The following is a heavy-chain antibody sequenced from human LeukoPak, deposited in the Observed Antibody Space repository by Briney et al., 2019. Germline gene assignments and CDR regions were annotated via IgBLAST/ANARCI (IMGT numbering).Heavy chain of an antibody. V-gene: IGHV4-59*01. CDR3: ARTWNGYFDY. CDR2: IYNSGNT. J-gene: IGHJ4*02. Sequence: SETLSLTCTVSSGSISSYYWSWIRQPPGKGLEWIGYIYNSGNTNCNPSLKSRVTISVDTSKNQFSLKLSSMTAADTAVYYCARTWNGYFDYWGQGTLVTVSS. CDR1: SGSISSYY. D-gene: IGHD1-1*01.